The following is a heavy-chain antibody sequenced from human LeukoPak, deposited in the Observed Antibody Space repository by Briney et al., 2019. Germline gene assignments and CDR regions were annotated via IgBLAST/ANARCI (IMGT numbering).Heavy chain of an antibody. J-gene: IGHJ4*02. CDR3: ARGLNGYSDY. Sequence: SETLSLTCAVYGGSFSGYYWSWIRQPPWKGLEWIGEINHSGSTNYNPSLKSRVTISVDTSKNQFSLKLSSVTAADTAVYYCARGLNGYSDYWGQGTLVTVSS. V-gene: IGHV4-34*01. D-gene: IGHD2-21*01. CDR1: GGSFSGYY. CDR2: INHSGST.